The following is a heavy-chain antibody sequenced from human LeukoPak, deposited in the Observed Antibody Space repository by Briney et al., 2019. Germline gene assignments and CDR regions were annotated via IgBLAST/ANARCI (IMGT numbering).Heavy chain of an antibody. CDR1: GFSFSSYT. V-gene: IGHV3-21*06. Sequence: PGGSLRLSCAASGFSFSSYTMNWVRQAPGKGLEWVSSISSSSSYIYYADSVKGRFTISRDNAKNSLYLQMNSLRAEDTAVYYCARDTYDILTGYYKWAFDIWGQGTMVTVSS. D-gene: IGHD3-9*01. CDR3: ARDTYDILTGYYKWAFDI. CDR2: ISSSSSYI. J-gene: IGHJ3*02.